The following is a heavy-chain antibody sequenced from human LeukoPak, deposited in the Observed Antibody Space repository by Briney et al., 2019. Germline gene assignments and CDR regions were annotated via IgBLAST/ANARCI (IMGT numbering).Heavy chain of an antibody. CDR1: GGPISNSRNY. Sequence: PSETLSLTCTVSGGPISNSRNYWGWIRQPPGKGLEWIGEINHSGSTNYNPSLKSRVTISVDTSKNQFSLKLSSVTAADTAVYYCASTYDSSGYTDRGYFDYWGQGTLVTVSS. J-gene: IGHJ4*02. D-gene: IGHD3-22*01. CDR2: INHSGST. CDR3: ASTYDSSGYTDRGYFDY. V-gene: IGHV4-39*07.